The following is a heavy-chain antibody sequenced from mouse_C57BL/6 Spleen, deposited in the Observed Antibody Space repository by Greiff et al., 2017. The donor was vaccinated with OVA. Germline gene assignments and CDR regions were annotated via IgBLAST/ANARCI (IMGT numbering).Heavy chain of an antibody. V-gene: IGHV1-66*01. CDR1: GYSFTSYY. CDR3: AREGEVPHFDY. J-gene: IGHJ2*01. CDR2: IYPGSGNT. Sequence: VQLQQSGPELVKPGASVKISCKASGYSFTSYYIHWVKQRPGQGLEWIGWIYPGSGNTKYNEKFKGKATLTADTSSSTAYMQLSSLTSEDSAVYYCAREGEVPHFDYWGQGTTLTVSS. D-gene: IGHD2-14*01.